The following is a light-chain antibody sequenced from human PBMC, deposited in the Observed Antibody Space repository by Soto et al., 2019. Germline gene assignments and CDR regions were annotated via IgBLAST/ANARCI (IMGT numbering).Light chain of an antibody. CDR1: NSDIGGYDY. CDR2: GVT. J-gene: IGLJ2*01. V-gene: IGLV2-14*01. Sequence: QSALTQPASVSGSPGQSITISCTGTNSDIGGYDYVSWYQHHPGKAPKLLIYGVTNRPSGVSERFSGSKSGNTASLTISGLQGEDEGDYYCTSYTSITIVVFGGGTKVTVL. CDR3: TSYTSITIVV.